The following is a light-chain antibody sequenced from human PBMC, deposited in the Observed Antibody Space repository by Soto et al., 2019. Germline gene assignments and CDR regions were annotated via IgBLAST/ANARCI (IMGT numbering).Light chain of an antibody. CDR2: GAS. Sequence: EIVMTQSPGTLSFSPRKRSTLSVSASQSVSSSYLAWYQQKPGQAPRLLIYGASSRAAGIPDRFSGSGSGTDFTLTISRLEPEDFAVYYCQQYGSSPRTFGQGTKVDIK. CDR1: QSVSSSY. CDR3: QQYGSSPRT. J-gene: IGKJ1*01. V-gene: IGKV3-20*01.